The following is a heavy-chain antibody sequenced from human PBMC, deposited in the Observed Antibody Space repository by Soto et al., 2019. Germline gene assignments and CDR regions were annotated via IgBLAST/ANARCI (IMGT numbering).Heavy chain of an antibody. CDR1: GFTVSSNY. J-gene: IGHJ4*02. V-gene: IGHV3-66*04. Sequence: PGGSLRLSCAASGFTVSSNYMSWVRQAPGKGLESVSVIYSGGSTYYADSVKGRFTISRDNSKNTLYLQMNSLRAEDTAVYYCARQPYYGSGSYYIPFDYWGQGTLVTVSS. D-gene: IGHD3-10*01. CDR3: ARQPYYGSGSYYIPFDY. CDR2: IYSGGST.